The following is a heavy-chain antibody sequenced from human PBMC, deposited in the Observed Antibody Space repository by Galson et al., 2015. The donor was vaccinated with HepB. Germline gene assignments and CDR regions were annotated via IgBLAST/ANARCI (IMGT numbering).Heavy chain of an antibody. CDR3: TTEGWGVTTFNFDY. D-gene: IGHD4-17*01. V-gene: IGHV3-15*01. CDR1: GFTFSNAW. J-gene: IGHJ4*02. Sequence: SLRLSCAASGFTFSNAWMSWVRQAPGKGLEWVGRIKSKTDGGTTDYAAPVKGRFTISRDDSKNTLYLQMNSLKTEDTAVYYCTTEGWGVTTFNFDYWGQGTLVTVSS. CDR2: IKSKTDGGTT.